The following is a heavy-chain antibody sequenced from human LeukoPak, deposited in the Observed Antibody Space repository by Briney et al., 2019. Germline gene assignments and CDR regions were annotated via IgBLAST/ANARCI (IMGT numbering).Heavy chain of an antibody. CDR2: ISGSGGST. CDR3: AKDTYNWNQFDY. J-gene: IGHJ4*02. D-gene: IGHD1-20*01. V-gene: IGHV3-23*01. CDR1: GFTFSSYA. Sequence: PGGSLRLSCAASGFTFSSYAMSWVRQAPGKGLEWVSAISGSGGSTYYADSVKGRFTISRDNSKNTLYLQKNSLRAEDTAVYYCAKDTYNWNQFDYWGQGTLVTVSS.